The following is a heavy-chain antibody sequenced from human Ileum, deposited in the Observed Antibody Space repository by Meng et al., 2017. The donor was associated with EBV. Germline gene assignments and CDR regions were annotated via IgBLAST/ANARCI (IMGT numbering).Heavy chain of an antibody. J-gene: IGHJ4*02. D-gene: IGHD6-6*01. Sequence: QIPWKALSPTPVKPPKHPTPTCSFSGCSLTSSGVGVGWIRQPPGKALEWLALIYWNDDKRYSPSLKSRLTVTRDTSKNQVVLTLTNVDPVDTATYYCARRPGSPSSRFDYWGQGTLVTVSS. CDR2: IYWNDDK. CDR3: ARRPGSPSSRFDY. CDR1: GCSLTSSGVG. V-gene: IGHV2-5*01.